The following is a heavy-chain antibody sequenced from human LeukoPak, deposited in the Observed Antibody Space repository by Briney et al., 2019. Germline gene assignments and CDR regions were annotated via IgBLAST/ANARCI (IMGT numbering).Heavy chain of an antibody. V-gene: IGHV3-48*04. CDR1: GFTFRSYS. CDR2: ISSSSSTI. Sequence: PGGSLRLSCAASGFTFRSYSMNWVRQAPGKGLEWVSYISSSSSTIYYADSVKGRFTISRDNAKNSLYLQMNSLRAEDTAVYYCARDTSVTTPDYWGQGTLVTVSS. CDR3: ARDTSVTTPDY. J-gene: IGHJ4*02. D-gene: IGHD4-17*01.